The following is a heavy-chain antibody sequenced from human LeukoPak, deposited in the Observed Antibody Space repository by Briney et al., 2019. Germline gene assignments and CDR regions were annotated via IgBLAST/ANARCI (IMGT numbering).Heavy chain of an antibody. V-gene: IGHV1-2*02. CDR3: ARVFTVTTSWCDS. D-gene: IGHD4-17*01. CDR2: INPNSGGT. Sequence: ASVKLTCKASGYTFTSYYMHWVRQAPGQGLEWMGWINPNSGGTNYAQMFQGRVTMTRDTTISTAYMELRRLRSDDTAGHYCARVFTVTTSWCDSWGQRTLVTVSS. CDR1: GYTFTSYY. J-gene: IGHJ5*01.